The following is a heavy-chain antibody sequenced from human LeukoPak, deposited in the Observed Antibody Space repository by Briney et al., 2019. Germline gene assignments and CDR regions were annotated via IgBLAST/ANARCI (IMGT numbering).Heavy chain of an antibody. CDR3: AKGGGYCSSTSCYVSSGYFDY. D-gene: IGHD2-2*01. V-gene: IGHV3-30*02. CDR2: IHHDGSNK. Sequence: GGSLRLSCAASGFTFSSYGMHWVRQAPGKGLDWVAFIHHDGSNKYYADSVKGRFTISRDNSKNTLYLQMNSLRAEDTAVYYCAKGGGYCSSTSCYVSSGYFDYWGQGTLVTVSS. CDR1: GFTFSSYG. J-gene: IGHJ4*02.